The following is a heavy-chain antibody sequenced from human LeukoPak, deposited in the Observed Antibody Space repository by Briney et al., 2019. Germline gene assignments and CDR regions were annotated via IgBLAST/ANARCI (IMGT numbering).Heavy chain of an antibody. CDR3: ARVVTPRYGMDV. D-gene: IGHD2-15*01. CDR1: GYTFTGYY. J-gene: IGHJ6*02. V-gene: IGHV1-2*06. CDR2: INPNSGGT. Sequence: GASVKVSCKASGYTFTGYYMHWVRLAPGQGLEWMGRINPNSGGTNYAQKFQGRVTMTRDTSISTAYMELSRLRSDDTAVYYCARVVTPRYGMDVWGQGTTVTVSS.